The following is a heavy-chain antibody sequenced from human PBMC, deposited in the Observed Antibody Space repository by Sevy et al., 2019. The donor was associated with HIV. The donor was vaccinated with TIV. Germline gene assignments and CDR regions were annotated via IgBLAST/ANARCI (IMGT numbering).Heavy chain of an antibody. Sequence: ASVKVSCKASGGTFSSYAISWVRQAPGQGLEWMGGIIPIFGTANYAQKFQGRVTITADEPPSTAYMELSSLRSEDTAVYYCARDKAIVVPIKGGVLYGMDVWGQGTTVTVSS. J-gene: IGHJ6*02. CDR1: GGTFSSYA. CDR3: ARDKAIVVPIKGGVLYGMDV. D-gene: IGHD2-15*01. V-gene: IGHV1-69*13. CDR2: IIPIFGTA.